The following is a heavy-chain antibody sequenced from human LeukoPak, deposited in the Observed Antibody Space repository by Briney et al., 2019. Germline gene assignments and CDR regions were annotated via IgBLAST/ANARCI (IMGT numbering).Heavy chain of an antibody. CDR1: GDSVSRSDSY. D-gene: IGHD3-3*01. CDR2: IYHSGST. Sequence: SETLSLTCSVSGDSVSRSDSYWDWIRQPPGKGLEWIGTIYHSGSTYYNPSLKSRVTISVDTSKNQFSLKLSSVTAADTAVYYCARHVDFWSGYLATFDYWGQGTLVTVSS. CDR3: ARHVDFWSGYLATFDY. J-gene: IGHJ4*02. V-gene: IGHV4-39*01.